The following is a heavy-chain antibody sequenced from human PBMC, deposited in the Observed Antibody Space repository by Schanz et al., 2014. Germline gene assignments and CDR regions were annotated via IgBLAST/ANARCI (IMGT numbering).Heavy chain of an antibody. J-gene: IGHJ5*02. CDR1: GGSIRSYF. CDR2: INQSGTT. D-gene: IGHD5-12*01. V-gene: IGHV4-59*12. Sequence: QVQLQESGPGLLKPSETLSLTCTVSGGSIRSYFWSWIRQPPGKGLEWIGEINQSGTTNYNPSLKSRVTMSVDTSKNQISLKLRSVTAADTAVYYCARGGSVATIAPYTWFDPWGQGTLVTVSS. CDR3: ARGGSVATIAPYTWFDP.